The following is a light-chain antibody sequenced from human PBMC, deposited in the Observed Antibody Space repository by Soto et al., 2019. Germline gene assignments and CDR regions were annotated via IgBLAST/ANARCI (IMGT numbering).Light chain of an antibody. CDR2: DAS. CDR1: QSVRSY. Sequence: EIGLTQSPATLSLSPGERASLSCRASQSVRSYLVWYQQKPGQAPRLLIYDASNRAAGIPARFSGSGSGTDFTLTTSSLEPEDFAIYYCQQRDAWPLTFGGGTKVDI. J-gene: IGKJ4*01. CDR3: QQRDAWPLT. V-gene: IGKV3-11*01.